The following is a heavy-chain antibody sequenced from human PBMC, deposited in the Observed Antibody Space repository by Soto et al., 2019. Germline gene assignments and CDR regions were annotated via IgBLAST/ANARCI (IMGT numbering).Heavy chain of an antibody. J-gene: IGHJ6*02. D-gene: IGHD5-18*01. V-gene: IGHV1-18*01. CDR2: ISAYNGKS. CDR1: GYTFSSLG. CDR3: ARDGGYSYTKYYGMDV. Sequence: QVQLVQSGAEMKKPGASVKISCKASGYTFSSLGISWVRQAPGQGLEWMGWISAYNGKSKYAQKLQGRVTMTTDTSTSTAYMEVRSLRSDDTAVYFCARDGGYSYTKYYGMDVWGQGTTVTVSS.